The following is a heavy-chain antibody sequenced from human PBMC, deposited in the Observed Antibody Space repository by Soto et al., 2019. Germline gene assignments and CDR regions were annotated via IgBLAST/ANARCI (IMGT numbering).Heavy chain of an antibody. V-gene: IGHV4-39*01. Sequence: SETLSLTCTVSGGSISSSSYYWGWIRQPPGKGLEWIGSIYYSGSTYYNPSLKSRVTISVDTSKNQFSLKLSSVTAADTAVYYCARHQGHIVVVPAAGGMDVWGQGTTVTVSS. J-gene: IGHJ6*02. CDR2: IYYSGST. CDR3: ARHQGHIVVVPAAGGMDV. D-gene: IGHD2-2*01. CDR1: GGSISSSSYY.